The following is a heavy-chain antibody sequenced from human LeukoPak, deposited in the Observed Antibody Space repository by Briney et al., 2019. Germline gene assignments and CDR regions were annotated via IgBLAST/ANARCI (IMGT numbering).Heavy chain of an antibody. V-gene: IGHV1-46*01. J-gene: IGHJ5*02. Sequence: ASVKVSCKASGYTFTGYYMHWVRQAPGQGPEWMGLISPTGGSTAYAQKFQGRVTLTRDMSTSTDYLELSSLRSEDTAVYYCARDNSVRDEAWWFYPWGQGTLVTVSS. CDR3: ARDNSVRDEAWWFYP. D-gene: IGHD5-24*01. CDR1: GYTFTGYY. CDR2: ISPTGGST.